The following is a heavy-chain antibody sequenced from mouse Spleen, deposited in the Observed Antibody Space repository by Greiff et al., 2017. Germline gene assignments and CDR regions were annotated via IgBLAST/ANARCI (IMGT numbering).Heavy chain of an antibody. D-gene: IGHD2-12*01. Sequence: VQLQQSGAELVRPGASVKLSCKASGYTFTDYYMHWVKQRPEQGLEWIGRIDPEDGDTEYAPKFQGKATMTADTSSNTAYLQLSSLTSEDTAVYYCTTCYSYYSYDVGAMDYWGQGTSVTVSS. CDR2: IDPEDGDT. CDR3: TTCYSYYSYDVGAMDY. J-gene: IGHJ4*01. CDR1: GYTFTDYY. V-gene: IGHV14-1*01.